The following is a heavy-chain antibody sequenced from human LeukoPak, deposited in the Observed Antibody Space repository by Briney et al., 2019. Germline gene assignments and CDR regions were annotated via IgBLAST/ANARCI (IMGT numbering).Heavy chain of an antibody. Sequence: SETLSLTCTVSGGSVSSGSYYWSWIRQPPGKGLEWIGYIYYSGSTNYNPSLKSRVTISVDTSKNQFSLKLSSVIAADTAVYYCARVRIAVAGHTLPSYFDYWGQGTLVTVSS. D-gene: IGHD6-19*01. J-gene: IGHJ4*02. CDR3: ARVRIAVAGHTLPSYFDY. V-gene: IGHV4-61*01. CDR1: GGSVSSGSYY. CDR2: IYYSGST.